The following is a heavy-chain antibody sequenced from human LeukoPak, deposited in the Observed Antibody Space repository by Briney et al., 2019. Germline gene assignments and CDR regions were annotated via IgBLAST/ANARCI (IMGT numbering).Heavy chain of an antibody. CDR3: AKLIHPYTSSWYPFDS. CDR1: RFTFSNFA. J-gene: IGHJ4*02. CDR2: INDGGGNT. D-gene: IGHD6-13*01. Sequence: GGSLRLSCAASRFTFSNFALIWVRQAPGKGLEWVSIINDGGGNTYYADSVKGRFTISRDNSKNTLYLQMNSLRAEDTAIYYCAKLIHPYTSSWYPFDSWGQGTLVTVSS. V-gene: IGHV3-23*01.